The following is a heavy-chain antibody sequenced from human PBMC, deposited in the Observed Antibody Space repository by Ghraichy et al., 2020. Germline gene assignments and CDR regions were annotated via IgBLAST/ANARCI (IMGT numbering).Heavy chain of an antibody. D-gene: IGHD3-16*01. V-gene: IGHV3-7*01. CDR3: ARDRGGYVWGDYFDY. CDR1: GFTFSSYW. Sequence: GESLNISCAASGFTFSSYWMSWVRQAPGKGLEWVANIKQHGSEKYYVDSVKGRFTISRDNAKNSLYLQMNSLRAEDTAVYYCARDRGGYVWGDYFDYWGQGTLVTVSS. J-gene: IGHJ4*02. CDR2: IKQHGSEK.